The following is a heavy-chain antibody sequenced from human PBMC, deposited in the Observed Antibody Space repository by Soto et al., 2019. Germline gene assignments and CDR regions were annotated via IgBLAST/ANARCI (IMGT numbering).Heavy chain of an antibody. V-gene: IGHV1-2*02. CDR2: TNPSNGGT. D-gene: IGHD3-16*01. CDR3: AREVGGGRQYYFDS. CDR1: AYTLTSYY. J-gene: IGHJ4*02. Sequence: ASVNVSCKASAYTLTSYYIPWVRQAPGQGLEWMGWTNPSNGGTNYGQKFQGRVTMTRDTSLSIAYMELTTLRSDDTAVFYCAREVGGGRQYYFDSWGLGTLVPVSS.